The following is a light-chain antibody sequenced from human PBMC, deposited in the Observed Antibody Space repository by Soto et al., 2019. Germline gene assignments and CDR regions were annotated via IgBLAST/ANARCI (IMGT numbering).Light chain of an antibody. CDR2: GAS. CDR1: QFVSSSY. V-gene: IGKV3-15*01. CDR3: QQYNNWWT. Sequence: EIVMTQSPATLSVSPGERATLSCRASQFVSSSYLAWYQQKPGQAPRLLIYGASTRATGIPARFSGSGSGREFTLTISSLQSEDFAVYYCQQYNNWWTFGQGTKVEIK. J-gene: IGKJ1*01.